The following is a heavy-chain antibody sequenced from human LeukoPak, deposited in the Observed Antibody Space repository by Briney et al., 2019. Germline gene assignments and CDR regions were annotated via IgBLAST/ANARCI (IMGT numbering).Heavy chain of an antibody. Sequence: GGSLRLSCAASGFTFTSYSMNWVRQALGKGMEWVSSITSCGTYIYYADTVRGRFTISRDNAKNSLYLQMNSLRAEDTAVYYCARDMGGCCSGGSCYSGWFNSWGQGTLVTVSS. D-gene: IGHD2-15*01. CDR1: GFTFTSYS. CDR3: ARDMGGCCSGGSCYSGWFNS. J-gene: IGHJ5*01. V-gene: IGHV3-21*01. CDR2: ITSCGTYI.